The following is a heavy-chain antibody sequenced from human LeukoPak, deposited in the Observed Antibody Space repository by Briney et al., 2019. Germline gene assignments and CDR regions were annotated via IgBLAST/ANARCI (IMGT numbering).Heavy chain of an antibody. Sequence: GGSLRLSCAASGFTFSSYGMHWVRQAPGRGLEWVAVIWYDGINKFHADSVKGRFTISRDNSKNTVYLQMNSLTAEDTAVYYCAKGHATEVRVYDFWGQGTLVTVSS. J-gene: IGHJ4*02. CDR3: AKGHATEVRVYDF. CDR2: IWYDGINK. V-gene: IGHV3-33*06. D-gene: IGHD2-2*01. CDR1: GFTFSSYG.